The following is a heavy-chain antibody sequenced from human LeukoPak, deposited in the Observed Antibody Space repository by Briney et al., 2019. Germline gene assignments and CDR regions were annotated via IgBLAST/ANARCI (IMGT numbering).Heavy chain of an antibody. CDR3: AREGGMLDYSNWFDP. D-gene: IGHD2-8*01. CDR2: IYHSGST. CDR1: GGSISSGGYY. Sequence: SETLSLTCTVSGGSISSGGYYWSWIRQPPGKGLEWIGYIYHSGSTYYNPSLKSRVTISVDTSKNQFSLKLSSVTAADTAVYYCAREGGMLDYSNWFDPWGQGTLVTVSS. J-gene: IGHJ5*02. V-gene: IGHV4-30-2*01.